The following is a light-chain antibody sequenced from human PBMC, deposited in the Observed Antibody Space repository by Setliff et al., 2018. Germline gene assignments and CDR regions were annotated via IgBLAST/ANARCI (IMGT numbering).Light chain of an antibody. CDR1: AGAVTSDHY. CDR2: DVN. J-gene: IGLJ3*02. Sequence: AVVTQEPSLTVSPGGTVTLTCASSAGAVTSDHYPYWFQQRPGQAPWTLIYDVNENHSWTPARFSGSLLGGKAALTLSGAQSEDEADYHCSLSYSGNGVFGGGTKVTVL. CDR3: SLSYSGNGV. V-gene: IGLV7-46*01.